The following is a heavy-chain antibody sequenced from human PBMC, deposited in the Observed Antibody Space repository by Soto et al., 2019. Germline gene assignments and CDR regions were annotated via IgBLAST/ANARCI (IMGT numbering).Heavy chain of an antibody. Sequence: SVKVSCKASGGTFSSYTISWVRQAPGQGLEWMGRIIPILGIANYAQKSQGRVTITADKSTSTAYMELSSVTAADTAVYYCAREQGRITMVRGVRYYFDYWGQGTLVTVSS. J-gene: IGHJ4*02. CDR3: AREQGRITMVRGVRYYFDY. CDR2: IIPILGIA. V-gene: IGHV1-69*04. CDR1: GGTFSSYT. D-gene: IGHD3-10*01.